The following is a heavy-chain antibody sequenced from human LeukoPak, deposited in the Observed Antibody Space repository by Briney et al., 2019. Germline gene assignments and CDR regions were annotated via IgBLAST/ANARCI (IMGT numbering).Heavy chain of an antibody. Sequence: GGSLRLSCAASGFTFSDYYMSWIRQAPGRGLEWISYISSSSGGTIYYTDSVKGRFTISRDNAKNSLYLQMNSLRADDTAVYYCATEVGATLGGFDYWGQGTLVTVSS. J-gene: IGHJ4*02. CDR3: ATEVGATLGGFDY. CDR1: GFTFSDYY. D-gene: IGHD1-26*01. CDR2: ISSSSGGTI. V-gene: IGHV3-11*01.